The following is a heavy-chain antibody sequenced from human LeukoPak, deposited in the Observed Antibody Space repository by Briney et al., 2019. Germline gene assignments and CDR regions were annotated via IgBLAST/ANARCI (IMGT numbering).Heavy chain of an antibody. CDR2: ISSSGSYK. CDR3: ARYRNALVRESYGAWFDP. Sequence: GGSLRLSCAASGFSFSDSYMTWIRQAPGKGLEWVSYISSSGSYKDYADSVKGRFAISRDNGKNSLFLQMNSLRLEDAAVYYCARYRNALVRESYGAWFDPWGQGTLVTVSS. J-gene: IGHJ5*02. D-gene: IGHD3-10*01. CDR1: GFSFSDSY. V-gene: IGHV3-11*03.